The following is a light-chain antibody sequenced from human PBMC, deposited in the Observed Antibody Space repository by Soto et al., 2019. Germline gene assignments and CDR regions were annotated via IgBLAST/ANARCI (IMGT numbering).Light chain of an antibody. Sequence: DIQLSQSPSSLSASVGDRVTITCRASQTILTYLNWYQHKAGTAPKLLIYSSSTLQSGVPARFSGGGSGTAFTLTITSLQPEDFATYCCQQSYNPPVTFGQGTKVEI. CDR3: QQSYNPPVT. J-gene: IGKJ2*01. CDR1: QTILTY. CDR2: SSS. V-gene: IGKV1-39*01.